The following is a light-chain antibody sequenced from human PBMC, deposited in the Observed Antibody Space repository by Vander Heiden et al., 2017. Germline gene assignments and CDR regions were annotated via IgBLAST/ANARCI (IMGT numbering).Light chain of an antibody. J-gene: IGKJ1*01. CDR3: QQYGSSPRA. CDR2: GAS. Sequence: DIVLTQSPGTLSLSVGDRATLSCRASQRVSSSYLAWYQQKPGQAPRLLIYGASSRATGIPDRFSGSGSGTDFTLTISRLEPEDFAVYYCQQYGSSPRAFGQGTKVEIK. CDR1: QRVSSSY. V-gene: IGKV3-20*01.